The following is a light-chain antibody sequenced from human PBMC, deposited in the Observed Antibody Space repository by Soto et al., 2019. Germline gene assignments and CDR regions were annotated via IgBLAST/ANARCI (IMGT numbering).Light chain of an antibody. V-gene: IGKV1-13*02. CDR1: QGISSA. CDR3: QQFNSYPLKVT. Sequence: AIQLTQSPSSLSASVGDRVTITCRASQGISSALAWYQQKPGKAPKLLIYDASSLESGVPSRFSGSGSGTDFTLTISSLQPEDFATHYCQQFNSYPLKVTFGGGTKVEIK. CDR2: DAS. J-gene: IGKJ4*01.